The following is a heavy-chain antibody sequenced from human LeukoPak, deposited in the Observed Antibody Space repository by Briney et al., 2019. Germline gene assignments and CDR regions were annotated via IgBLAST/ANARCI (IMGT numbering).Heavy chain of an antibody. CDR3: ARDLDSPRYFDWLLPDYYYYGMGV. CDR1: GFTVGSNY. J-gene: IGHJ6*02. D-gene: IGHD3-9*01. V-gene: IGHV3-53*01. CDR2: IYSGGGT. Sequence: GGSLRLSCAASGFTVGSNYMNWVRQAPGKGLEWVSVIYSGGGTYYADSVKGRFTISRDNSKNTLYLQMNSLRAEDTAVYYCARDLDSPRYFDWLLPDYYYYGMGVWGQGTTVTVSS.